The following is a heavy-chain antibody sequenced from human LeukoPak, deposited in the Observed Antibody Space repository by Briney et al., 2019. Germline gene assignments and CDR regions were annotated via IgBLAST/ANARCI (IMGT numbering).Heavy chain of an antibody. D-gene: IGHD3-22*01. V-gene: IGHV3-23*01. CDR3: AKALGYWGAFDI. J-gene: IGHJ3*02. Sequence: GGSLRLSCAAPGFTFSSYAMSWVRQAPGKGPEWVSAISGSGGSTYYADSVKGRFTISRDNSKNTLYLQMNSLRAEDTAVYYCAKALGYWGAFDIWGQGTMVTVSS. CDR2: ISGSGGST. CDR1: GFTFSSYA.